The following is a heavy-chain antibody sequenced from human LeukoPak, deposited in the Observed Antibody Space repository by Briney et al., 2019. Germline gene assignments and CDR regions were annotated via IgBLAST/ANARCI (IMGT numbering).Heavy chain of an antibody. CDR1: GFTFSTHA. Sequence: GGSLRLSCAASGFTFSTHAMRWVRQAPGKGLEWVSIISGSGGSTYYADSVKGRFTFSRDNSKNTLSLEMNSLRVEDTAVYYCAKGRVRGVITSFDYWGQGTLVTVSS. CDR2: ISGSGGST. V-gene: IGHV3-23*01. D-gene: IGHD3-10*01. CDR3: AKGRVRGVITSFDY. J-gene: IGHJ4*02.